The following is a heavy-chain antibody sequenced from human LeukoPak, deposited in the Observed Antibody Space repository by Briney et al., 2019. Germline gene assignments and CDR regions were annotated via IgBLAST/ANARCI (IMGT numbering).Heavy chain of an antibody. CDR2: IGTASDT. V-gene: IGHV3-13*01. CDR3: ARGPPRGKYYYMDV. CDR1: GFTFSSFD. J-gene: IGHJ6*03. Sequence: GGSLRLSCAASGFTFSSFDMHWVRHPTGQGLQWVSTIGTASDTYYPGSVEGRFTLSRDNAKNSLYLQMNSLTAGDTAVYYCARGPPRGKYYYMDVWGKGTTVTVSS. D-gene: IGHD1-1*01.